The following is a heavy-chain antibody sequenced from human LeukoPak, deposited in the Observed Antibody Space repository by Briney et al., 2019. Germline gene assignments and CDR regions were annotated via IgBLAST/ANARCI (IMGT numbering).Heavy chain of an antibody. D-gene: IGHD2/OR15-2a*01. CDR2: INGRGSST. Sequence: GGSLRLSCAASGFTFSSYWMIWVRQAPGKGLEWVSFINGRGSSTYYGDSVKGRFTISRDNSRNTLYLQMNSLRVEDTAVYYCAYSTKNYDYAMDVWGQGTTVTVSS. CDR1: GFTFSSYW. CDR3: AYSTKNYDYAMDV. V-gene: IGHV3-23*01. J-gene: IGHJ6*02.